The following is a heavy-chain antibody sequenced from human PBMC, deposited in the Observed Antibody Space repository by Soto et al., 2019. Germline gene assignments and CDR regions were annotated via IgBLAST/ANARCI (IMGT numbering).Heavy chain of an antibody. CDR3: AIRPDTVVTHWGLFWFDP. Sequence: SVKVSCKASGGTFSSYAISWVRQAPGQGLEWMGGIIPIFGTANYAQKFQGRVTITADKSTSTAYMELSSLRSEDTAVYYRAIRPDTVVTHWGLFWFDPWGQGTLVTVSS. CDR1: GGTFSSYA. J-gene: IGHJ5*02. V-gene: IGHV1-69*06. CDR2: IIPIFGTA. D-gene: IGHD2-21*02.